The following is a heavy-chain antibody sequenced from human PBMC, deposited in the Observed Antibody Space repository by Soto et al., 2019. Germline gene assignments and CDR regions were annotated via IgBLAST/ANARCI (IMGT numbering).Heavy chain of an antibody. CDR2: IYHHGSA. V-gene: IGHV4-30-2*01. CDR3: ASSTQYHFHSSGFPTGPHFALDV. Sequence: QLQLQESGSGLVKPSQTLSLTCTVSGDSISSGGSSWNWIRQPPGKGLEWIGYIYHHGSAYYNPSLKSRVTISVDTSKNQFSLTLSSVTGADTAVYFCASSTQYHFHSSGFPTGPHFALDVWGRGKMVTVSS. J-gene: IGHJ3*01. CDR1: GDSISSGGSS. D-gene: IGHD3-22*01.